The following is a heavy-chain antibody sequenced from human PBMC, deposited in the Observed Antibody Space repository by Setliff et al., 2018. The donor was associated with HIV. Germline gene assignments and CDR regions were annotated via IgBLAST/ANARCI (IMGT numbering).Heavy chain of an antibody. Sequence: WASVKVSCKASGFTFTSYYIHWVRQAPGQGLEWMGWITPNSGGTNYAQKFQGRVAMTRDTSISTAYMELSRLRSDDTAVYYCARDRERGQYSRSAVGGYYFYYMDVWGKGTTVTVS. CDR1: GFTFTSYY. CDR2: ITPNSGGT. D-gene: IGHD6-6*01. V-gene: IGHV1-2*02. J-gene: IGHJ6*03. CDR3: ARDRERGQYSRSAVGGYYFYYMDV.